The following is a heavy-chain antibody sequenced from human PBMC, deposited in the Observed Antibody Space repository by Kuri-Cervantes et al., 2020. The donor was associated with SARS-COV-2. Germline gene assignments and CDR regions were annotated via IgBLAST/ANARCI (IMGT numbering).Heavy chain of an antibody. Sequence: GESLKISCAASGFTFSSYGTHWVRQAPGKGLEWVAVIWYDGSNKYYADSVKGRFTISRDNSKNTLYLQMSSLRTEDTSIYYCVKVSRGSPEYYWGQGILVTVSS. CDR1: GFTFSSYG. CDR3: VKVSRGSPEYY. D-gene: IGHD1-26*01. CDR2: IWYDGSNK. V-gene: IGHV3-30*02. J-gene: IGHJ4*02.